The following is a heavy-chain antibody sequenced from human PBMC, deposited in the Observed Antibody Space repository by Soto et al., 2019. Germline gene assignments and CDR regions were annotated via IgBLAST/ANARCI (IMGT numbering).Heavy chain of an antibody. CDR2: ISGSDGKT. D-gene: IGHD3-3*01. V-gene: IGHV3-23*01. CDR3: ARWSYLDY. CDR1: GFSFGSYA. Sequence: GGSLRLSCAASGFSFGSYALSWVRQAPGKGLEWVSTISGSDGKTFYADSVKGRLSISRDTSQSTLYLQMNSLRADDTAMYYCARWSYLDYWGQGTRVTVSS. J-gene: IGHJ4*02.